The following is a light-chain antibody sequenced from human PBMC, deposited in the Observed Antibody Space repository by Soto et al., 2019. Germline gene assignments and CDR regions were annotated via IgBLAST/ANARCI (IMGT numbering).Light chain of an antibody. J-gene: IGLJ2*01. Sequence: QSVLTQPPSASGTPGQRVTISCSGSSSNIGNNIVNWYQQLPGTAPTLLIYNNDRRPSGVPDRFSASKSGTSASLAIIGLQSDDEADYSCAAWDDNLNGPIFGGGTKLTV. V-gene: IGLV1-44*01. CDR3: AAWDDNLNGPI. CDR2: NND. CDR1: SSNIGNNI.